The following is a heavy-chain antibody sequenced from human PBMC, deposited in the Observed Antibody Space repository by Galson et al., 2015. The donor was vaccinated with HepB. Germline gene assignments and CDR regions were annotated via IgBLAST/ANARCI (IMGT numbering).Heavy chain of an antibody. CDR3: ATDHTSMVTTFYFDL. Sequence: SLRLSCAASGFTFSSYGMHWVRQAPGQGLEWVAFLRFDGTNRYYADSVKDRFTTSRDNSKYTLYLQMNSLRTEDTALYYCATDHTSMVTTFYFDLWGRGTLVTVSS. V-gene: IGHV3-30*02. CDR1: GFTFSSYG. J-gene: IGHJ2*01. CDR2: LRFDGTNR. D-gene: IGHD4-17*01.